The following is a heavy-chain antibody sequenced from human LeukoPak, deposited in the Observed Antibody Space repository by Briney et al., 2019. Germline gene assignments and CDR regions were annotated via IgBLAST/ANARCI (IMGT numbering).Heavy chain of an antibody. Sequence: GGSLRLSCSASRFTFGNYNMHWVGQAPGKGLEWVAVISHDGSNKYYADSVKGRFTISRDNSKNTLYVQMNGLRAEDTAVYYCAKGVMIRVQVWSTVDYWGQGTLVTVSS. CDR2: ISHDGSNK. D-gene: IGHD5-18*01. J-gene: IGHJ4*02. CDR3: AKGVMIRVQVWSTVDY. CDR1: RFTFGNYN. V-gene: IGHV3-30*18.